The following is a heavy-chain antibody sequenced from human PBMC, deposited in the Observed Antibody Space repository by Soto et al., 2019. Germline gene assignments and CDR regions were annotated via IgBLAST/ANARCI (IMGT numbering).Heavy chain of an antibody. V-gene: IGHV4-30-4*01. CDR3: ASHYYDSSAYINHLGFAY. J-gene: IGHJ6*03. D-gene: IGHD3-22*01. CDR1: VFSIISGYYY. Sequence: PSETLSLTCTFSVFSIISGYYYLSFIRQPPWNCLEWIGYIYYIGSTYYNQSLKSRVTISVDTSKNQFSLKLSSVTSADTAAYYCASHYYDSSAYINHLGFAYRGKGNMVSVSS. CDR2: IYYIGST.